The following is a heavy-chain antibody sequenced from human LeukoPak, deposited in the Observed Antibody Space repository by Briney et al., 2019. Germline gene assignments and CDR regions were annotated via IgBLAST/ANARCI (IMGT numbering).Heavy chain of an antibody. J-gene: IGHJ4*02. Sequence: GGSLRLSCAASGFTFSGSAMHWVRQASGKGLEWVGRIRSKANSYATAYAASVKGRFTISRDDSKNTAYLQMNSLKTEDTAVYYCARVRDYVWGSYGLDYWGQGTLVTVSS. CDR1: GFTFSGSA. CDR3: ARVRDYVWGSYGLDY. D-gene: IGHD3-16*01. CDR2: IRSKANSYAT. V-gene: IGHV3-73*01.